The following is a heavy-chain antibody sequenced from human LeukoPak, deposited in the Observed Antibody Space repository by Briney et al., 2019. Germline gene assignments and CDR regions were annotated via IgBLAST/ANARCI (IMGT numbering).Heavy chain of an antibody. CDR2: ISQRART. D-gene: IGHD3-16*01. CDR1: SGSITNNW. Sequence: PSETLSLTCAVTSGSITNNWWTWVRQPPGKGLEWIGEISQRARTNYNPSLKSRVTLSIDKSRNQFSLTMISVTAADTAVYYCAGVRLGNTGLSEYFEYWGQGTLVTVSS. V-gene: IGHV4-4*02. CDR3: AGVRLGNTGLSEYFEY. J-gene: IGHJ1*01.